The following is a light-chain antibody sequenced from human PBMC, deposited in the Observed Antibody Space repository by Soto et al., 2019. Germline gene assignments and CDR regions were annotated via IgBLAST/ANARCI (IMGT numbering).Light chain of an antibody. V-gene: IGKV3-15*01. CDR3: QQYNNWPLT. CDR2: GAS. Sequence: EIVMTQSPATLSVSPGERVTLSCRASQSVSDNLAWYQQEPGQAPRLLIYGASTRATGIPARFSGSGSGTEFTLTISSLQSEDFAVYYCQQYNNWPLTFGGGTKVEIK. J-gene: IGKJ4*01. CDR1: QSVSDN.